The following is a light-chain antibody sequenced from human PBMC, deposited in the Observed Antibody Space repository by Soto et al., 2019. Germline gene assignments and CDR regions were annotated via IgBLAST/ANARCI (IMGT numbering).Light chain of an antibody. CDR2: DAS. V-gene: IGKV3-15*01. Sequence: EIELTQSPATLSVSPGERATLSCRASQSISSTLAWYHQKPGQAPGLLILDASASASDSPARFSLSGSGTEFTFTITILQPEDFAFDYCHHYNSLPQSFGQGTKVDI. J-gene: IGKJ1*01. CDR1: QSISST. CDR3: HHYNSLPQS.